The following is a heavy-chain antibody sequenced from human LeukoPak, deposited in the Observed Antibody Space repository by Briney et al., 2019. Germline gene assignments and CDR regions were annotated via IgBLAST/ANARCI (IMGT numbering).Heavy chain of an antibody. Sequence: PGGSLRLSCAASGFTFSSYSMNWVRQAPGKGLEWVSYISSSSSTIYYADSVKGRFTISRDNAKNTLYLQMNSLRAEDTAVYYCAKGDSGWYLDYWGQGTLVTVSS. CDR1: GFTFSSYS. V-gene: IGHV3-48*01. J-gene: IGHJ4*02. D-gene: IGHD6-19*01. CDR2: ISSSSSTI. CDR3: AKGDSGWYLDY.